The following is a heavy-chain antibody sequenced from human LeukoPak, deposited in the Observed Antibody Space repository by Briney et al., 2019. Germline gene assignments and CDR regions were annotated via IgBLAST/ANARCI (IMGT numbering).Heavy chain of an antibody. CDR1: GFTFSSYA. V-gene: IGHV3-23*01. D-gene: IGHD1-26*01. Sequence: GGSLRLSCATSGFTFSSYAMSWVRQAPGKGLEWVSGIGASGGSTYYADSVEGRFIISRDNAKSSLYLQMNSLRDEDTAVYYCARGGSPPEALGDAFDIWGQGTMVTVSS. J-gene: IGHJ3*02. CDR3: ARGGSPPEALGDAFDI. CDR2: IGASGGST.